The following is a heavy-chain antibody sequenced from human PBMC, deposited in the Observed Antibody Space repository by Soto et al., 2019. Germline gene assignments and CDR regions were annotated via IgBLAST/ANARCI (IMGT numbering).Heavy chain of an antibody. CDR2: INPSGGST. J-gene: IGHJ6*02. D-gene: IGHD5-18*01. V-gene: IGHV1-46*01. Sequence: ASVKVSCKASGYTFTSYYMHWVRQAPGQGLEWMGIINPSGGSTSYAQKFQGRVTMTRDTSTSTVYMELSSLRSEDTAVYYCARDPRVDTAMVGLGSYGMDVWGQGTTVTVSS. CDR3: ARDPRVDTAMVGLGSYGMDV. CDR1: GYTFTSYY.